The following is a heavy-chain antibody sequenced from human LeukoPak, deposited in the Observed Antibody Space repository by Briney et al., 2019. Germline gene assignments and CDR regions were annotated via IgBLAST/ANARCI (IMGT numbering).Heavy chain of an antibody. CDR1: GFTFSSYG. D-gene: IGHD3-10*01. J-gene: IGHJ4*02. CDR2: IRYDGSNQ. V-gene: IGHV3-30*02. Sequence: PGGSLRLSCAASGFTFSSYGMNWVRQAPGKGLEWVAFIRYDGSNQYYADSVKGRFTISRDNSKNTLYLQMNSLRAEDTAVYYCASAITTVRGVILTIDYWGQGTLVTASS. CDR3: ASAITTVRGVILTIDY.